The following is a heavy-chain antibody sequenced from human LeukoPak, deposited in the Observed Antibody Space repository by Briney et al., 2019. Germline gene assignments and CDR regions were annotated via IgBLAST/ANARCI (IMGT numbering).Heavy chain of an antibody. CDR3: ARSRGGFYHY. D-gene: IGHD2/OR15-2a*01. Sequence: GGSLRLSCAASGFTFSNGWVHWVRQAPGKGLVWVSRFDTDGSKTTYADSVKGRFTISRDNAKNTSYLQMNSLRVEDTAVYYCARSRGGFYHYWGQGTLVTVSS. CDR1: GFTFSNGW. J-gene: IGHJ4*02. CDR2: FDTDGSKT. V-gene: IGHV3-74*01.